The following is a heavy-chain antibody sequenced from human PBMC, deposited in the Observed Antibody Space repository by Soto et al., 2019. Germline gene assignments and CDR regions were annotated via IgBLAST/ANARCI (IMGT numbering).Heavy chain of an antibody. CDR2: ISYDGSNK. Sequence: PGGALRLSRAASGFTFSSYGMHWGRQAPGKGLEWVAVISYDGSNKYYADSVEGRFTISRDNSKNTLYLHMNSLRPEDTAVYYCAKDRSAMAVAGLDYWGQGTLVTVSS. V-gene: IGHV3-30*18. J-gene: IGHJ4*02. CDR3: AKDRSAMAVAGLDY. D-gene: IGHD6-19*01. CDR1: GFTFSSYG.